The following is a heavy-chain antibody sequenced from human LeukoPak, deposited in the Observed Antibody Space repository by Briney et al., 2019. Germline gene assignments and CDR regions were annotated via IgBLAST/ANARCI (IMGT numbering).Heavy chain of an antibody. CDR1: GFTFSSYW. D-gene: IGHD1-26*01. Sequence: GGSLRLSCAASGFTFSSYWMHWVRQAPGKGLEWVAFIRFDGTNKYYTDSVKGRFTVSRDNSKNTVYLQMSSLRPEDTAVYSCAKVHTPGATMSYIDNWGQGTLVTVS. CDR2: IRFDGTNK. CDR3: AKVHTPGATMSYIDN. V-gene: IGHV3-30*02. J-gene: IGHJ4*02.